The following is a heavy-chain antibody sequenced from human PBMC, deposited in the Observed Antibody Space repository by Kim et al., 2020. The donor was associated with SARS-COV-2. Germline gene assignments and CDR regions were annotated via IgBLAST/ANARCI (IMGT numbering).Heavy chain of an antibody. CDR3: VVWADTYYYDSSGYHAFDY. Sequence: GGSLRLSCAASGFTFSSYSMNWVRQAPGKGLEWVSSISSSSSYIYYADSVKGRFTISRDNAKNSLYLQMNSLRAEDTAVYYCVVWADTYYYDSSGYHAFDYWGQGTLVTVSS. J-gene: IGHJ4*02. D-gene: IGHD3-22*01. V-gene: IGHV3-21*01. CDR2: ISSSSSYI. CDR1: GFTFSSYS.